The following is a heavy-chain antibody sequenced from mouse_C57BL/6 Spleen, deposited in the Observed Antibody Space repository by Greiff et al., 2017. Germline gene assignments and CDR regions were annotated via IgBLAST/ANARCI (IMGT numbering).Heavy chain of an antibody. CDR1: GFTFRDYY. J-gene: IGHJ4*01. CDR3: ASGDSTEYAMDY. V-gene: IGHV5-16*01. Sequence: VKLVESEGGLVQPGSSMKLSCTASGFTFRDYYMAWVRQVPAKGLEWVANINYDGSSPSYLDYLKSRFIFSRDKSKNIQYLQMSSLKSEDTATYYGASGDSTEYAMDYWGQGTSVTGSS. D-gene: IGHD2-5*01. CDR2: INYDGSSP.